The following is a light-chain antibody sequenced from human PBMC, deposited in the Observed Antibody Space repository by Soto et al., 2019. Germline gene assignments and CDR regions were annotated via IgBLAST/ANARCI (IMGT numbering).Light chain of an antibody. CDR3: QKYNNWPRT. CDR2: GAS. J-gene: IGKJ1*01. CDR1: QSVSSN. V-gene: IGKV3-15*01. Sequence: VMTQSPATLSVSPGDRATLSCRASQSVSSNLAWYQQKPGQAPRLLIYGASTRATGIPDRFSGSGSGTEFTLTISRLQSEDFAVYYCQKYNNWPRTCGQGTKVDIK.